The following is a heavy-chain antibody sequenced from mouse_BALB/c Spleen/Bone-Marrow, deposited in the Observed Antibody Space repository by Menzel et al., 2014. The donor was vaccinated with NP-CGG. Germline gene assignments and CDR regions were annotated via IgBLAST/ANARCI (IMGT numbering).Heavy chain of an antibody. Sequence: EVHLVESGGGLVQPGGSLKLSCATSGFTFSDYYMYWVRQTPEKRLEWDAYISNGGGSTYYPDTVKGRFTISRDNAKNTLYLQMSRLKSEDTAMYYCARHNYDETWFAYWGQGTLVAVSA. V-gene: IGHV5-12*02. J-gene: IGHJ3*01. CDR1: GFTFSDYY. CDR3: ARHNYDETWFAY. CDR2: ISNGGGST. D-gene: IGHD2-4*01.